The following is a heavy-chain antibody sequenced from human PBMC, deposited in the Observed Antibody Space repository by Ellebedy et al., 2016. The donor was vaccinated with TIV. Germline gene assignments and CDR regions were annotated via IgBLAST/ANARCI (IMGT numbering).Heavy chain of an antibody. CDR3: ARDSGHFNIDY. Sequence: SETLSLXXTVSGGSVSSGSYYWSWIRQPPGKGLEWIGYIFYSGITNYNPSLKSRVTISVDTSKNQFSLKLSSVTAADTAVYYCARDSGHFNIDYWGQGILVTVSS. V-gene: IGHV4-61*01. D-gene: IGHD2-15*01. J-gene: IGHJ4*02. CDR2: IFYSGIT. CDR1: GGSVSSGSYY.